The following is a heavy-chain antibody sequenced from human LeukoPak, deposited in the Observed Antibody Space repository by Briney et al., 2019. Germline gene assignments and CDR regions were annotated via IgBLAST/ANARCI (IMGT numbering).Heavy chain of an antibody. V-gene: IGHV4-30-4*01. D-gene: IGHD4-17*01. CDR2: ILYSGDT. CDR1: GVSISSGENY. Sequence: PSQTLSLTCTVSGVSISSGENYWPWIRQPPGKGLEWVGYILYSGDTYYNPSLKSRLTISLDMSKNQFSLKLKSVTPADTAVYYCARDPSDYGAFDSWGQGTLVTVSS. CDR3: ARDPSDYGAFDS. J-gene: IGHJ4*02.